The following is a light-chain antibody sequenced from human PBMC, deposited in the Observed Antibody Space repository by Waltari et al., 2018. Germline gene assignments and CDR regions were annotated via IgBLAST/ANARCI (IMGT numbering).Light chain of an antibody. J-gene: IGLJ3*02. CDR1: SSNLGSNY. V-gene: IGLV1-47*01. CDR2: RNN. Sequence: QSVLTQPPSASGTPGQRVTLSCSGSSSNLGSNYVYWYQQIPGTAPKLLIYRNNQRPSGVPDRFSGSKSGTSASLAISGLRSEDEADYYCAAWDDSLSGWVFGGGTKLTVL. CDR3: AAWDDSLSGWV.